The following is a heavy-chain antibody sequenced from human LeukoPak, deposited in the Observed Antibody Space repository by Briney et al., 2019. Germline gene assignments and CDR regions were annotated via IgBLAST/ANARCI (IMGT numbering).Heavy chain of an antibody. Sequence: KPSETLSLTCSVSGASIRSYSWSWLRQPAGKGLELIGRINTSASPEYNPSLKSRVTMSVDTSKNQFSLKLNSVTAADTAVYFCARDGEYSDDAFDIWGQGTLVTVSS. CDR3: ARDGEYSDDAFDI. CDR2: INTSASP. V-gene: IGHV4-4*07. J-gene: IGHJ3*02. CDR1: GASIRSYS. D-gene: IGHD4-17*01.